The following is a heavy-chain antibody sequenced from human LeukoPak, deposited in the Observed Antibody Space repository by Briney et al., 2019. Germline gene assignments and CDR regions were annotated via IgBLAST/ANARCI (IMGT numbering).Heavy chain of an antibody. CDR3: ARVGLYYDILTGYYPWYYFDY. V-gene: IGHV4-59*01. J-gene: IGHJ4*02. CDR2: IYYSGST. CDR1: GGSISSYY. Sequence: SETLSLTCTVSGGSISSYYWSWIRQPPGKGLKWIGYIYYSGSTNYNPSLKSRVTISVDTSKNQFSLKLSSVTAADTAVYYCARVGLYYDILTGYYPWYYFDYWGQGTLVTVSS. D-gene: IGHD3-9*01.